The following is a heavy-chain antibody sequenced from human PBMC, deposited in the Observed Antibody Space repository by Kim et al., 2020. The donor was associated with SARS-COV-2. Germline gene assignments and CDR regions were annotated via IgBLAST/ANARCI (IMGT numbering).Heavy chain of an antibody. V-gene: IGHV3-11*05. CDR3: ARDQRRERWLQFVGRQEAFDI. J-gene: IGHJ3*02. CDR2: ISSSSSYT. CDR1: GFTFSDYY. Sequence: GGSLRLSCAASGFTFSDYYMSWIRQAPGKGLEWVSYISSSSSYTNYADSVKGRFTISRDNAKNSLYLQMNSLRAEDTAVYYCARDQRRERWLQFVGRQEAFDIWGQGTMVTVSS. D-gene: IGHD5-12*01.